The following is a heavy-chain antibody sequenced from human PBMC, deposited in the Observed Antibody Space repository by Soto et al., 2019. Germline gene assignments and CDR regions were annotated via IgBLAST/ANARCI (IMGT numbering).Heavy chain of an antibody. CDR2: INHSGST. J-gene: IGHJ6*03. D-gene: IGHD6-13*01. CDR3: ARGRSPCIAAAGPPDLYYLAV. V-gene: IGHV4-34*01. CDR1: GGSFSGYY. Sequence: PSETLSLTCAVYGGSFSGYYWSWIRQPPGKGLEWIGEINHSGSTNYNPSLKSRVTISVDTSKNQFSLKLSSVTAADTAVYYCARGRSPCIAAAGPPDLYYLAVWGKGTTVTVSS.